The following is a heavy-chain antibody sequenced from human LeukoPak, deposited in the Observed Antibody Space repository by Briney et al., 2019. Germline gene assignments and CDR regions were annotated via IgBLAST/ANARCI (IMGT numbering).Heavy chain of an antibody. V-gene: IGHV4-38-2*02. Sequence: SETLSLTCTVSGYSISSGYYWGWIRQPPGKGLEWIGSIYHSGSTYYNPSLKSRVTISVDTSKNQFSLKLSSVTAADTAVYYCARLVVLGYYYDSSGANYFDYWGQGTLVTVSS. J-gene: IGHJ4*02. CDR2: IYHSGST. CDR1: GYSISSGYY. D-gene: IGHD3-22*01. CDR3: ARLVVLGYYYDSSGANYFDY.